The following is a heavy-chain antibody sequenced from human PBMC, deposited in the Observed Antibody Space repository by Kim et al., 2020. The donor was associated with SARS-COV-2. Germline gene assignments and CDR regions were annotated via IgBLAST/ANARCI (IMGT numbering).Heavy chain of an antibody. D-gene: IGHD5-18*01. Sequence: ASVKVSCKASGYTFTSYGISWVRQAPGQGLEWMGWISAYNGNTNYAQKLQGRVTMTTDTSTSTAYMELRSLRSDDTAVYYCARVPSIQLWWDFDYWGQGTLVTVSS. CDR1: GYTFTSYG. V-gene: IGHV1-18*01. CDR2: ISAYNGNT. CDR3: ARVPSIQLWWDFDY. J-gene: IGHJ4*02.